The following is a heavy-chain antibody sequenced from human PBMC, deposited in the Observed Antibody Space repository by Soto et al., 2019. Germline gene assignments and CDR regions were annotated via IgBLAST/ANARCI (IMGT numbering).Heavy chain of an antibody. CDR3: ARDGLPDDFRSGGYWFDP. Sequence: QVHLVESGGGVVQPGRSLRLSCADSGFTFSTFALHWVRQAPGEGLEWVALISHDGRIEKYADSVKGRFTISRDNSKNTLYMQMDSLRLEYTGVYYCARDGLPDDFRSGGYWFDPWGQGTQVTVSS. J-gene: IGHJ5*02. CDR1: GFTFSTFA. D-gene: IGHD3-3*01. CDR2: ISHDGRIE. V-gene: IGHV3-30-3*01.